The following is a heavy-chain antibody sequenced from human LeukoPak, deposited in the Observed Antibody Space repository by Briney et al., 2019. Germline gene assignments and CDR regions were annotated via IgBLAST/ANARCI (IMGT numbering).Heavy chain of an antibody. Sequence: GGSLRLSCAASGFTFSSYAMSWVRQAPGKGLEWVAVISYDGSNKYYADSVKGRFTISRDNSKNTLYLQMNSLRAEDTAVYYCAKVDQEDSSGWYRNLYYYYYYMDVWGKGTTVTVSS. D-gene: IGHD6-19*01. CDR3: AKVDQEDSSGWYRNLYYYYYYMDV. CDR2: ISYDGSNK. CDR1: GFTFSSYA. V-gene: IGHV3-30*04. J-gene: IGHJ6*03.